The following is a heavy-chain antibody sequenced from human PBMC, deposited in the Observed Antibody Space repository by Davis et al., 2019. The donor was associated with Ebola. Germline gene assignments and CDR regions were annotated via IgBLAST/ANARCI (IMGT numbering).Heavy chain of an antibody. D-gene: IGHD7-27*01. J-gene: IGHJ3*02. CDR3: ARVHWGAGKAFDI. CDR2: IYYNSKWYE. Sequence: PSETLSLTCGISGDDVSINIGGCNWIRQSPSRVLEWLGRIYYNSKWYEDYAVSVKSRIIIKPDTTQNQFSMQLNSVTPEDTAIYYCARVHWGAGKAFDIWGQGSMVIVSS. V-gene: IGHV6-1*01. CDR1: GDDVSINIGG.